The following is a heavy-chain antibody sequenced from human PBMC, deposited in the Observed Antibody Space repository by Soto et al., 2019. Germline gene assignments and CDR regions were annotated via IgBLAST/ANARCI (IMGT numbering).Heavy chain of an antibody. D-gene: IGHD3-10*01. J-gene: IGHJ4*02. CDR1: GGSISSYY. CDR2: IYYSGST. Sequence: QVQLQESGPGLVKPSETLSLTCTVSGGSISSYYWSWIRQPPGKGLEWIGYIYYSGSTNYNPSLKSRVSISVDTSKNQFSLKLSSVTAAATAVYYCARGMGVLWFGELSPFGFDYWGQGTLVTVSS. V-gene: IGHV4-59*01. CDR3: ARGMGVLWFGELSPFGFDY.